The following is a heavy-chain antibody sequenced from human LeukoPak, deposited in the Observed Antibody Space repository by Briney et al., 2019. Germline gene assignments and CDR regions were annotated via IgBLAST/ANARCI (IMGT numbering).Heavy chain of an antibody. Sequence: SETLSLTCSVSGGSISRYYWTWIRQPPGKGLEWIGEIYYSRSTYYSPSLKSRVTISVDTSNNQFSLKLSSVTAADTAVYYCARASYYYVVDVWGQGTTVTVSS. CDR2: IYYSRST. CDR1: GGSISRYY. J-gene: IGHJ6*02. V-gene: IGHV4-59*01. CDR3: ARASYYYVVDV.